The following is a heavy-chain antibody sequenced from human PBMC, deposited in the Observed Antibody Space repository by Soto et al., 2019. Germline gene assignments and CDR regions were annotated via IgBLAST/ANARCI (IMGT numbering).Heavy chain of an antibody. D-gene: IGHD1-1*01. Sequence: SVKVSCKASGGTFSNYAITWVRQAPGQGLEWLGRIIPIFGSANYAQKFQGRVTITADESTTTAYMELSSLRSDDTAVYYCAKNGGKDGNFGNWFDPWGQGTLVTVSS. J-gene: IGHJ5*02. CDR1: GGTFSNYA. CDR3: AKNGGKDGNFGNWFDP. V-gene: IGHV1-69*13. CDR2: IIPIFGSA.